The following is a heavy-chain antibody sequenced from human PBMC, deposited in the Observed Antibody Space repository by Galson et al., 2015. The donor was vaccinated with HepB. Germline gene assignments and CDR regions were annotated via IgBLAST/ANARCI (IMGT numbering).Heavy chain of an antibody. CDR2: VDPEDGET. D-gene: IGHD6-6*01. J-gene: IGHJ6*02. V-gene: IGHV1-69-2*01. CDR1: GYTFTDYY. CDR3: ATGGIWRSSSLSYYYDMDV. Sequence: VKVSCKVSGYTFTDYYMHWVQQAPGKGLEWMGLVDPEDGETIYAEKFQGRVTITADTSTDTAYMELSSLRSEDTAVYYCATGGIWRSSSLSYYYDMDVWGQGTTVTVSS.